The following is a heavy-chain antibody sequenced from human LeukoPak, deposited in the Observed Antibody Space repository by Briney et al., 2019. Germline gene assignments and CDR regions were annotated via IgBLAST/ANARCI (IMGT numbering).Heavy chain of an antibody. D-gene: IGHD3-16*02. V-gene: IGHV3-30*18. Sequence: GGSLRLSCAASGFSFSSCAMSWVRQAPGKGLEWVAVISYDGSKKYYAESVKGRFTISRDNSKNTLYLHMNSLRAEDTAVFYCAKVSGLKITFGGFIEWGQGTPVIVSS. CDR2: ISYDGSKK. CDR3: AKVSGLKITFGGFIE. J-gene: IGHJ4*02. CDR1: GFSFSSCA.